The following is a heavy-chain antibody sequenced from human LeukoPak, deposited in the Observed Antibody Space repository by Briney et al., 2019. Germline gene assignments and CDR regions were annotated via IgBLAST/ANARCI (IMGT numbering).Heavy chain of an antibody. Sequence: PGGSLRLSCAASGFTFSSSETNWVRQAPGKGLEWVSYISTSGSSMYYADSAKGRFTISRDNSKNSLYLQMNSLRAEDTAVYYCATFLDFWGQGNLVTVSS. CDR3: ATFLDF. V-gene: IGHV3-48*03. CDR2: ISTSGSSM. D-gene: IGHD3-3*02. CDR1: GFTFSSSE. J-gene: IGHJ4*02.